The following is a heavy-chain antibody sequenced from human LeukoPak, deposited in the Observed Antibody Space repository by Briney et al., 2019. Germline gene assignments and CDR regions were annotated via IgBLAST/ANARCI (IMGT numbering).Heavy chain of an antibody. CDR1: GFTFSNYW. Sequence: PGGSLRLSCAASGFTFSNYWMSWVRQDPGKGLEWVANIKQDGSVKYYMDSVKGRFTVSRDNAKNSLSLQMNSLRAEDTAVYYCARARYSGTYSGAFDIWGPGTMVTVSS. CDR2: IKQDGSVK. D-gene: IGHD1-26*01. V-gene: IGHV3-7*04. CDR3: ARARYSGTYSGAFDI. J-gene: IGHJ3*02.